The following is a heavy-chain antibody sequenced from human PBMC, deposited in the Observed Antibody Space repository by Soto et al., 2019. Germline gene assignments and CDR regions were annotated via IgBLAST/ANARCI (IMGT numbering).Heavy chain of an antibody. V-gene: IGHV1-24*01. Sequence: ASVKVSCKVSGYTLTELSVHWVRQAPGKGLEWMGGFDPEDGETIYAQKFQGRVTMTEDTSTDTAYMELSSLRSEDTAVYYCATGQARYYYYYYGMDVWGQGTTVTVSS. CDR3: ATGQARYYYYYYGMDV. CDR2: FDPEDGET. J-gene: IGHJ6*02. CDR1: GYTLTELS.